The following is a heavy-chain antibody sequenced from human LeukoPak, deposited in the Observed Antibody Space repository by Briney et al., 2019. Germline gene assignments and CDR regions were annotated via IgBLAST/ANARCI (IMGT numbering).Heavy chain of an antibody. D-gene: IGHD6-19*01. J-gene: IGHJ4*02. Sequence: SQTLSLTCTVSGGSISSGDYYWSWIRQPPGKGLEWIGYIYYSGSTYYNPSLKSRVTISVGTSRNHFSLNLNSVTAADTAVYYCARHSSSAWYYYFDYWGQGSFVTVSS. V-gene: IGHV4-30-4*01. CDR3: ARHSSSAWYYYFDY. CDR1: GGSISSGDYY. CDR2: IYYSGST.